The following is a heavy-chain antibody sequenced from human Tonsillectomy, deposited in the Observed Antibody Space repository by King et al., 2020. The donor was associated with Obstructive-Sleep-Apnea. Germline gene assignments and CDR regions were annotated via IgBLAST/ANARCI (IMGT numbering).Heavy chain of an antibody. Sequence: VQLVESGPGLVKPSEPLSLKCTVSGYSIGSGFYWGWIRQPPGTGLEWIGSIYRSGQTHYNPSLKSRVTISLDSPNDHFSLKVSSLTAADTAVYYCARGALGYARHWFDPWGQGTLVIVSS. CDR1: GYSIGSGFY. D-gene: IGHD2-15*01. V-gene: IGHV4-38-2*02. J-gene: IGHJ5*02. CDR3: ARGALGYARHWFDP. CDR2: IYRSGQT.